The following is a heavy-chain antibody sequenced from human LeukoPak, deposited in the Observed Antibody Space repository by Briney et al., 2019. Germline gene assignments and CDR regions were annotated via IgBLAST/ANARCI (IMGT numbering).Heavy chain of an antibody. Sequence: TGGSLRLSCAASGFTFRSYSMNWVRQAPGKGLEWVSSISSSSSYIYYADSVKGRFTISRDSAKNSLYLQMNSLRAEDTAVYYCARVDTLSMIDYRLDYWGQGTLVTVSS. J-gene: IGHJ4*02. D-gene: IGHD3-22*01. V-gene: IGHV3-21*01. CDR2: ISSSSSYI. CDR1: GFTFRSYS. CDR3: ARVDTLSMIDYRLDY.